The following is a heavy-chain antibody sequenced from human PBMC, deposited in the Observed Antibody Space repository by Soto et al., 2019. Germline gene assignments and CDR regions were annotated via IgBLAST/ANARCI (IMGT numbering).Heavy chain of an antibody. CDR3: AHLRPKTWPHYYGSGSYSS. D-gene: IGHD3-10*01. J-gene: IGHJ5*02. Sequence: SGPTLVNPTQTLTLTCTFSGFSLSTSGVGVGWIRQPPGKALEWLALIYWDDDKRYSPSLKSRLTITKDTSKNQVVLTMTNMDPVDTATYYCAHLRPKTWPHYYGSGSYSSWGQGTLVTVSS. CDR1: GFSLSTSGVG. V-gene: IGHV2-5*02. CDR2: IYWDDDK.